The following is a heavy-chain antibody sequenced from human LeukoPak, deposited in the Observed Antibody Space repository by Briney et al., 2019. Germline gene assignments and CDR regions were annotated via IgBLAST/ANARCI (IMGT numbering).Heavy chain of an antibody. CDR2: ISYDGSNK. Sequence: GGSLRLSCAASGFTFSSYAMHWVRQAPGKGLEWVAVISYDGSNKYYADSVKGRFTISRDNSKNTLYLQMNSLRAEDTAVYYCARGSVFVPSAYCGGDCYSKWGQGTLVTVSS. J-gene: IGHJ4*02. D-gene: IGHD2-21*02. CDR3: ARGSVFVPSAYCGGDCYSK. CDR1: GFTFSSYA. V-gene: IGHV3-30*04.